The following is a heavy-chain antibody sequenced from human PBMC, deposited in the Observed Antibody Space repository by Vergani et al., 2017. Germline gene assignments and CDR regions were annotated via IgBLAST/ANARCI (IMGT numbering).Heavy chain of an antibody. CDR3: ARETYYDYVWGSYPMGNYDY. Sequence: QLQLQESGPGLVKPSETLSLTCTVSGGSISSSSYYWGWIRQPPGKGLEWIGSIYYSGSTYYNPSLKSRVTISVDTSKNKFCLKLSSVTAADTAVYYCARETYYDYVWGSYPMGNYDYWGQGTLVTVSS. V-gene: IGHV4-39*02. CDR1: GGSISSSSYY. D-gene: IGHD3-16*02. CDR2: IYYSGST. J-gene: IGHJ4*02.